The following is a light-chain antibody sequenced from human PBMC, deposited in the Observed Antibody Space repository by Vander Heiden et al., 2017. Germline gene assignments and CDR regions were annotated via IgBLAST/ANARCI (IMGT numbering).Light chain of an antibody. CDR1: QRVSRS. V-gene: IGKV3-11*01. CDR3: QQRNNWPSIT. Sequence: EIMLTQSPATLSLSPGETATLSCRASQRVSRSLAWYQRKPGLPPRLLIYDVSSRAAGIPARFSGFGSGTAFVLTISSLEPEDFAIYYCQQRNNWPSITFGQGTRLEIK. J-gene: IGKJ5*01. CDR2: DVS.